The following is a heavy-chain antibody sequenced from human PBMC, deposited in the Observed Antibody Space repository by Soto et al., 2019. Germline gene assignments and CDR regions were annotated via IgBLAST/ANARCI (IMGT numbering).Heavy chain of an antibody. CDR1: GFTFDDYA. CDR3: AKDINSGQLGIHVGVAFDI. CDR2: ISWNSGSI. D-gene: IGHD6-13*01. J-gene: IGHJ3*02. V-gene: IGHV3-9*01. Sequence: GGSLRLSCAASGFTFDDYAMHWVRQAPGKGLEWVSGISWNSGSIGYADSVKGRFTISRDNAKNSLYLQMNSLRAEDTALYYCAKDINSGQLGIHVGVAFDIWGQGTMVTVSS.